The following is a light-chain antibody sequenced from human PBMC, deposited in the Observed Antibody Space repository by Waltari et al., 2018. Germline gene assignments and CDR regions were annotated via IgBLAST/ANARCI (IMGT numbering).Light chain of an antibody. Sequence: EIVLTQSPGTLSLSPGERATLSCRASQSVSSYYLAWYQQKPGQAPRLLIYGASSRATGIPDRFSGSGSGTDFTLTISRLEPEDFAVYYCSQYGSSLGYTFGQGTKLEI. CDR1: QSVSSYY. CDR2: GAS. J-gene: IGKJ2*01. V-gene: IGKV3-20*01. CDR3: SQYGSSLGYT.